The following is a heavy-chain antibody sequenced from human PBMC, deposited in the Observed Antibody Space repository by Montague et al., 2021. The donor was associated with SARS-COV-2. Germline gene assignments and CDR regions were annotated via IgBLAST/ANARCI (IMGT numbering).Heavy chain of an antibody. D-gene: IGHD4-17*01. Sequence: TLSLTCTVSGGSISSASYYWSWIRQPAGKGLEWIGHIYSTVITNYNPSLKNRVTISVDLSKNQFSLKMTSVTAADTAVYYCARDPHDYGWFDPWGQGTLVTVSS. CDR3: ARDPHDYGWFDP. J-gene: IGHJ5*02. CDR2: IYSTVIT. CDR1: GGSISSASYY. V-gene: IGHV4-61*09.